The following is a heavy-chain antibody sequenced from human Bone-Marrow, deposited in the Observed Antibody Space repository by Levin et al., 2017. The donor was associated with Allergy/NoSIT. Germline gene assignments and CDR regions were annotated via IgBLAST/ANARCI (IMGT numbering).Heavy chain of an antibody. CDR2: RKERGRK. CDR1: GGSFSAYY. Sequence: SETLSLTCAVYGGSFSAYYWSGRSQRRGKGLEGRGERKERGRKKDNTPSKRRVTISVDTSKNQFSLKLSPWTAADTAVYYCSKYARGGSGWYYFDSWGQGTLVAVSS. D-gene: IGHD6-19*01. V-gene: IGHV4-34*01. CDR3: SKYARGGSGWYYFDS. J-gene: IGHJ4*02.